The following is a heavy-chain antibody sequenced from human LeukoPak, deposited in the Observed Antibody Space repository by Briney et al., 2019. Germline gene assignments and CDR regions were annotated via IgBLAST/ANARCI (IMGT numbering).Heavy chain of an antibody. V-gene: IGHV3-30*04. D-gene: IGHD3-9*01. Sequence: PGGSLRLSCAASGFTFSGYAMHWVRQAPGKGLEWVAVISYDGSNKYYADSVKGRFTISRDNSKNTLYLQMNSLRAEDTAVYYCARDLTYYDILTGLFYWGQGTLVTVSS. CDR2: ISYDGSNK. J-gene: IGHJ4*02. CDR3: ARDLTYYDILTGLFY. CDR1: GFTFSGYA.